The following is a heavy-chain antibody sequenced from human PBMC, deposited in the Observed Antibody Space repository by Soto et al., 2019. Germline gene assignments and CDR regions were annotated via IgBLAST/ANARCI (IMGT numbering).Heavy chain of an antibody. Sequence: ASVKVSCKDSGYTFTSYDINWVRQATGQGLEWMGWMNPNSGNTGYAQKFQGRVTMTRNTSISTAYMELSSLRSEDTAVYYCARTAAGLWQYYYYGMDVWGQGTTVTVSS. CDR2: MNPNSGNT. J-gene: IGHJ6*02. D-gene: IGHD6-13*01. CDR3: ARTAAGLWQYYYYGMDV. V-gene: IGHV1-8*01. CDR1: GYTFTSYD.